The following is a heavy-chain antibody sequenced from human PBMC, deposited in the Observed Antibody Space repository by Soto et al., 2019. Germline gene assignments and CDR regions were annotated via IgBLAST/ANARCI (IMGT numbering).Heavy chain of an antibody. V-gene: IGHV1-69*06. Sequence: QVLLVQSGAEVKKPGSSVKVSCKASGGTVSKYAISWVRQAPGQGLEWMGGIIPVLGPANYAQRLQGRVTITADRSTNTAYMELNSLRSEDTAVYYCARGQTSWEIDSWGQGTLVTVSS. CDR1: GGTVSKYA. J-gene: IGHJ4*02. CDR2: IIPVLGPA. D-gene: IGHD1-26*01. CDR3: ARGQTSWEIDS.